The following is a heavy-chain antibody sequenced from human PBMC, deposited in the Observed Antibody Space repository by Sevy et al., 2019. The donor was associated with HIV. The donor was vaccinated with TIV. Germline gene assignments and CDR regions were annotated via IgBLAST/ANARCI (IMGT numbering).Heavy chain of an antibody. D-gene: IGHD6-13*01. CDR2: ISSSSSYI. CDR1: GFTFSSYS. Sequence: GGSLRLSCAASGFTFSSYSMNWVRQAPGKGLEWVSSISSSSSYIYYADSVKGRFTISRDNAKNSLYLQMISLRAEDTAVYYCARDRNIEQQLVLYYYYYMVVWGKGTTVTVSS. V-gene: IGHV3-21*01. CDR3: ARDRNIEQQLVLYYYYYMVV. J-gene: IGHJ6*03.